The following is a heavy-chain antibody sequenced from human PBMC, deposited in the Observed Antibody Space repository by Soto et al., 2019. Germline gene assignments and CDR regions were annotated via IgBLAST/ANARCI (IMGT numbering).Heavy chain of an antibody. D-gene: IGHD1-26*01. CDR3: AKDPPYSGSHPWAAFDY. CDR2: ISGSGGST. V-gene: IGHV3-23*01. J-gene: IGHJ4*02. CDR1: GFTFSSYA. Sequence: EVQLLESGGGLVQPGGSLRLSCAASGFTFSSYAMSWVRQAPGKGLEWVSAISGSGGSTYYADSVKGRFTISRDNSKNTLYLQMNSLRAEDTAVYYCAKDPPYSGSHPWAAFDYWGQGTLVTVSS.